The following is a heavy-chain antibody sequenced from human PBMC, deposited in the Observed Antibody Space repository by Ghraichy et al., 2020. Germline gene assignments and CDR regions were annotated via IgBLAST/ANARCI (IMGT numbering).Heavy chain of an antibody. D-gene: IGHD3-9*01. CDR2: INPNSGDT. J-gene: IGHJ3*02. CDR1: GYTFTGYY. CDR3: ARDLLSEADNTYYDFLTGYYLDAFDI. V-gene: IGHV1-2*06. Sequence: GESLNISCKASGYTFTGYYIHWVRQAPGQGLEWMGRINPNSGDTNYAQKFQGRVTMTRDTSISTAYMELSRLRSDDTAVYYCARDLLSEADNTYYDFLTGYYLDAFDIWGQGTMVTVSS.